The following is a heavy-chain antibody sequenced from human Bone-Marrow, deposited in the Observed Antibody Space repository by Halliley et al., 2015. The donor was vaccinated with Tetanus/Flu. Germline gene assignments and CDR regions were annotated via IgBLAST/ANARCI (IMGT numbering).Heavy chain of an antibody. D-gene: IGHD3-22*01. CDR3: ARDFFDSTGYIDY. CDR2: IYYSGST. CDR1: DFSINSGHY. Sequence: TLSLTCSVSDFSINSGHYWGWIRQPPGKGLEWIGGIYYSGSTNYNPSLKSRLTISLDTSRNQFSLRLSSVTAADTAVYYCARDFFDSTGYIDYWGQGTLVTVSS. V-gene: IGHV4-38-2*02. J-gene: IGHJ4*02.